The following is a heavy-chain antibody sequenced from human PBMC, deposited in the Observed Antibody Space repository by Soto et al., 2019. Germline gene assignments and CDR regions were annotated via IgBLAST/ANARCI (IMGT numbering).Heavy chain of an antibody. J-gene: IGHJ5*02. D-gene: IGHD6-13*01. CDR1: GFTFSSYS. CDR2: ISSSSSTI. V-gene: IGHV3-48*02. CDR3: ACSSSLLTWFDP. Sequence: EVQLVESGGGLVQPAGSLRLSCAASGFTFSSYSINWVRQAPGKGQEWVSDISSSSSTIYYADSVKGRFTISRDNAKNSPYLQMNSLRDEATAVYYCACSSSLLTWFDPWGQGTLVTLST.